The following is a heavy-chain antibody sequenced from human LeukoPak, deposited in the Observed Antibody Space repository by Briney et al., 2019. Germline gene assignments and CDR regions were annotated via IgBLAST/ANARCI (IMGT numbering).Heavy chain of an antibody. CDR2: IIPIFGTA. Sequence: ASVKVSCKASGGTFSSYAISWVRQAPGQGLEWMGGIIPIFGTANYAQKFQGRVTITADEYTTTAYLELSSLRSEDTAVYYCARAAYGSGSYYTYYYYYYMDVWGKGTTVSISS. V-gene: IGHV1-69*13. D-gene: IGHD3-10*01. CDR3: ARAAYGSGSYYTYYYYYYMDV. CDR1: GGTFSSYA. J-gene: IGHJ6*03.